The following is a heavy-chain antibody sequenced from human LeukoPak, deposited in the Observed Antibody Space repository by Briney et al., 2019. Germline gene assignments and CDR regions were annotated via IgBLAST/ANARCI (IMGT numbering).Heavy chain of an antibody. J-gene: IGHJ5*02. D-gene: IGHD2-2*01. CDR3: ARDTFVVVPAAYSNWFDP. CDR2: ISAYNGNT. V-gene: IGHV1-18*01. CDR1: GYTFTSYG. Sequence: ASVKVSCKASGYTFTSYGISWVRQAPGQGLEWMGWISAYNGNTNYAQKLQGRVPMTTDTSTSSAYMELRSLRSDDTAVYYCARDTFVVVPAAYSNWFDPWGQGTLVTVSS.